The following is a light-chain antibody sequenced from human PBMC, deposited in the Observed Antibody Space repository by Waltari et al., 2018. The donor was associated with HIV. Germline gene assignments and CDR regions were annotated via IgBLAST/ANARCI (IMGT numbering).Light chain of an antibody. J-gene: IGKJ4*01. V-gene: IGKV3-20*01. CDR1: QSVSSTY. CDR2: DAF. CDR3: QQYGSSPLT. Sequence: GERATLSCRASQSVSSTYLAWYQQKPGQAPRLLIYDAFRRATGIPDRFSGSGSGTDFTLTINRLEPEDFAVYHCQQYGSSPLTFGGGTKVEIK.